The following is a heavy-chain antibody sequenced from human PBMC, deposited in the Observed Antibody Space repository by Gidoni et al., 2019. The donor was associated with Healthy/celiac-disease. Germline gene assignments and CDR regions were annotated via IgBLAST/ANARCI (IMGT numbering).Heavy chain of an antibody. CDR3: ARPPYYYDSSGYSRGAFDI. V-gene: IGHV4-39*01. J-gene: IGHJ3*02. CDR1: GGSISSSSYY. Sequence: QLQLQESGPGLVKPSETLSLTCTVSGGSISSSSYYWGWIRQPPGKGLEWIGSIYYSGSTYYNPSLKSRVTISVDTSKNQFSLKLSSVTAADTAVYYCARPPYYYDSSGYSRGAFDIWGQGTMVTVSS. D-gene: IGHD3-22*01. CDR2: IYYSGST.